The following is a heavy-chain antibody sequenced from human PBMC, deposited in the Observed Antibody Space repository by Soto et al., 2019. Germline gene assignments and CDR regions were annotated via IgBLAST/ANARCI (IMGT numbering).Heavy chain of an antibody. V-gene: IGHV1-18*01. J-gene: IGHJ5*02. CDR1: GYIFTTYS. CDR2: ISAYNGNT. D-gene: IGHD2-2*01. Sequence: QVQMVQSGTEVKKPGASVKVSCKASGYIFTTYSIAWVRQAPGQGLEWMGGISAYNGNTNYAQKFQGRVTMTTDTYTNIAYMELRSLRSDDTAVYFCSREAFGVHACWFDPWGQGTLVTVSS. CDR3: SREAFGVHACWFDP.